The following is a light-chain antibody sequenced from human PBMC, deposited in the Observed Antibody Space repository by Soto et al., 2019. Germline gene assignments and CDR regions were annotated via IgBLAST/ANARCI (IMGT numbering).Light chain of an antibody. CDR3: QQYNSYPWT. J-gene: IGKJ1*01. V-gene: IGKV1-5*03. CDR1: QSISSW. Sequence: DIQMTQSPSTLSASVGDRVTITCRASQSISSWLAWYQQKPGKAPKLLIYKASSLESGVPSMFSGSGSGTEFTLTISSLQPDDFATYYCQQYNSYPWTFGQGTKVEIK. CDR2: KAS.